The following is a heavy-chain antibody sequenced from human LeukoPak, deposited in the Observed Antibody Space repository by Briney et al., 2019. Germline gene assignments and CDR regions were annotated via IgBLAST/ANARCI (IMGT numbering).Heavy chain of an antibody. CDR2: ISYDGSNK. V-gene: IGHV3-30-3*02. D-gene: IGHD6-13*01. Sequence: GGSLRLSCAASGFTFSSYAMHWVRQAPGKGLEWVAVISYDGSNKYYAGSVKGRFTISRDNSKNTLYLQMASLRAEDTAVYYCAKDAYGSSWTPNKGPFDYWGQGTLVTVSS. CDR3: AKDAYGSSWTPNKGPFDY. J-gene: IGHJ4*02. CDR1: GFTFSSYA.